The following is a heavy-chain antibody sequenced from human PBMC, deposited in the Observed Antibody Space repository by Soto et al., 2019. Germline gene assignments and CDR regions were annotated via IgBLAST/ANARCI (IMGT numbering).Heavy chain of an antibody. J-gene: IGHJ4*02. CDR2: IYYSGST. CDR1: GGSFSSGSYC. V-gene: IGHV4-31*03. Sequence: QVQLQESGPGLVKPSQTLSLTCTVSGGSFSSGSYCWSWIRQHPGKGLEWIGYIYYSGSTYYNPSLKSRVTMSADTSKNQFSLKLSSVTAADNAVYYCAVAMTTVTTYDYLGQGTLVTVSS. CDR3: AVAMTTVTTYDY. D-gene: IGHD4-17*01.